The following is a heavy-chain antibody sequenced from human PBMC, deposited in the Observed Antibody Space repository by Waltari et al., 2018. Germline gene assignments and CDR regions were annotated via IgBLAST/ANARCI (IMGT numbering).Heavy chain of an antibody. D-gene: IGHD6-19*01. Sequence: EVYLVESGGRLEQPGGSIRLHCCASGFLFSPSETNWVRKAAGKGLEWIGYISVSGNREYYADSVKGGFTISRDNSRELGFLQMYNRRAEDTALYYCARMMPKYTSGWALDYWGQGTLVTVAS. CDR1: GFLFSPSE. CDR3: ARMMPKYTSGWALDY. V-gene: IGHV3-48*03. CDR2: ISVSGNRE. J-gene: IGHJ4*02.